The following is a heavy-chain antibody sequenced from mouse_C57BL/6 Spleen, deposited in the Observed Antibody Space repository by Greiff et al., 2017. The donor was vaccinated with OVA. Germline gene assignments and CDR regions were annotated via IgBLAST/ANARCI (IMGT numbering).Heavy chain of an antibody. D-gene: IGHD2-4*01. CDR2: IDPENGDT. Sequence: VQLQQSGAELVRPGASVQLSCTASGFNIKDDSMHWVKQRPEQGLEWIGWIDPENGDTEYASQFQGKATITADTSSNTAYLQLSSLTSEDTAVYYCTTSLYDYGDYWGQGTTLTVSS. J-gene: IGHJ2*01. V-gene: IGHV14-4*01. CDR3: TTSLYDYGDY. CDR1: GFNIKDDS.